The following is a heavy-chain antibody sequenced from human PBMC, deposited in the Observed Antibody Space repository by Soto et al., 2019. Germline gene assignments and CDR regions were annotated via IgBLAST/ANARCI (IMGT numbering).Heavy chain of an antibody. Sequence: GGSLRLSCAASGFTFSHAWMSWVRQAPGKGLEWVGRIKSKADGETKDYGAPVRGRFTISRDDAKDTLYLQMNSLRIEDTAVYYCCVVKRLDQYSTSGYWFDPWGPGTLVTVSS. V-gene: IGHV3-15*01. CDR2: IKSKADGETK. CDR3: CVVKRLDQYSTSGYWFDP. CDR1: GFTFSHAW. J-gene: IGHJ5*02. D-gene: IGHD2-15*01.